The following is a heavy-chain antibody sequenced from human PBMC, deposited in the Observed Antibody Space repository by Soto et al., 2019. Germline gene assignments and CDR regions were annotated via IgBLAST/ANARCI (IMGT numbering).Heavy chain of an antibody. V-gene: IGHV4-31*03. J-gene: IGHJ5*02. Sequence: TLSLTCTVSGGSISSGGYYWSWIRQHPGKGLEWIGYIYYSGSTYYNPSLKSRVTISVDTSKNQFSLKLSSVTAADTAVYCCAREQDYYDSSGYLIDPWGQGTLVTVSS. D-gene: IGHD3-22*01. CDR2: IYYSGST. CDR3: AREQDYYDSSGYLIDP. CDR1: GGSISSGGYY.